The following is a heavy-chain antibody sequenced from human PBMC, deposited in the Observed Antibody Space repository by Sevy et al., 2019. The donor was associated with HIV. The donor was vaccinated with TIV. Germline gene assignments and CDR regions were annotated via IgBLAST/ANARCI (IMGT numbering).Heavy chain of an antibody. J-gene: IGHJ4*02. Sequence: SETLSLTCAVYGGSFSGYYWSWIRQPPGKGLEWIGEINHSGSTNYNPSLKSRVTISVDTSKNQFSLKLSSVTAADTAVYYCARTSYYDSCGYYVDYWGQGTLVTVSS. V-gene: IGHV4-34*01. CDR3: ARTSYYDSCGYYVDY. CDR1: GGSFSGYY. D-gene: IGHD3-22*01. CDR2: INHSGST.